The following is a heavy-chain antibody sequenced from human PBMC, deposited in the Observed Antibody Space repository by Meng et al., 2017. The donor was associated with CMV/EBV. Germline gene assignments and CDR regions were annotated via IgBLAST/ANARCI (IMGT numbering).Heavy chain of an antibody. J-gene: IGHJ6*02. D-gene: IGHD3-9*01. Sequence: GGSLRLSCAASGFTFSSYEMNWVRQAPGKGLEWVSYISSSGSTIYYADSVKGRFTISRDNAKNSLYLQMNSLRAEDTAVYYCARDYDIVTGSAPYYYGMDVWGQGTTVTVSS. CDR3: ARDYDIVTGSAPYYYGMDV. CDR2: ISSSGSTI. CDR1: GFTFSSYE. V-gene: IGHV3-48*03.